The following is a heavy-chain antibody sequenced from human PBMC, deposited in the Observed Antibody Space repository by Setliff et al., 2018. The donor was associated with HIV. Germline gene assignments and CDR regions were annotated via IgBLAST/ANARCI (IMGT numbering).Heavy chain of an antibody. CDR1: GGSISSYY. V-gene: IGHV4-4*07. CDR2: IFTSGGT. Sequence: SETLSLTCTVSGGSISSYYWSWILQHAGKELEWIGRIFTSGGTNYNPSLKGRVTMSVDTSKNQFSLKLSSVTAADTAVYYCARDEEVVVTGILDYYYYYMDVWGKGTTVTV. D-gene: IGHD2-21*02. CDR3: ARDEEVVVTGILDYYYYYMDV. J-gene: IGHJ6*03.